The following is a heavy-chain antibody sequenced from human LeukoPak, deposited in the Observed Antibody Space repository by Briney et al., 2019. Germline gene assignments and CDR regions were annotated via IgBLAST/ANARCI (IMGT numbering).Heavy chain of an antibody. V-gene: IGHV4-59*01. J-gene: IGHJ6*02. D-gene: IGHD3-9*01. CDR3: ARDEPPRYYDILTGYYTSYYYYGMDV. Sequence: SETLSLTCTVSGGSLSSYYWSWLRQPPGKGREWIGYIYYSGSTNYNPSLKSRVTISVDTSKNQFSLKLSSVTAADTAVYYCARDEPPRYYDILTGYYTSYYYYGMDVWGQGTTVTVSS. CDR2: IYYSGST. CDR1: GGSLSSYY.